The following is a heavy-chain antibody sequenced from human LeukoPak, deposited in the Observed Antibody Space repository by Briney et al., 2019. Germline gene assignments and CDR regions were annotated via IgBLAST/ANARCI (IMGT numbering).Heavy chain of an antibody. CDR2: ISYDGSNR. Sequence: PGTSLRLSCAASGFTFSSYAMHWVRQAPGKGLEWVAVISYDGSNRYYADSVKGRFTISRDNSKNTLYLQMNSLRAEDTAVYYCARDEVGVWGSYPHWGQGTLVTVSS. CDR1: GFTFSSYA. V-gene: IGHV3-30-3*01. D-gene: IGHD3-16*02. J-gene: IGHJ4*02. CDR3: ARDEVGVWGSYPH.